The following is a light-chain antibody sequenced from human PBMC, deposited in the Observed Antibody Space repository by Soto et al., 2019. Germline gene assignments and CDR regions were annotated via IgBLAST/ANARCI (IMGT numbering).Light chain of an antibody. J-gene: IGKJ5*01. CDR2: GAS. Sequence: EIVLTQSPGTLSLSPGERATLSCRASQSVSTNVAWYQQRPGQPPKLLIFGASSRATGIPARFSGSGSGTDFTLIISRLQPEDFALYFCQHYGRGSPIAFGLGTRLEIK. V-gene: IGKV3-20*01. CDR1: QSVSTN. CDR3: QHYGRGSPIA.